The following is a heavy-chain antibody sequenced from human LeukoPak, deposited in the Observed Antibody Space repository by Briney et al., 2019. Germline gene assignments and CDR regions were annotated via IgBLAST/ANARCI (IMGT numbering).Heavy chain of an antibody. J-gene: IGHJ5*02. CDR3: ARVVQGQWLVPETRGWFDP. CDR2: IYYSGST. V-gene: IGHV4-59*01. CDR1: GGSISSYY. D-gene: IGHD6-19*01. Sequence: SETLSLTCTVSGGSISSYYWSWIRQPPGKELEWIGYIYYSGSTNYNPSLKSRVTISVDTSKNQFSLKLSSVTAADTAVYYCARVVQGQWLVPETRGWFDPWGQGTLVTVSS.